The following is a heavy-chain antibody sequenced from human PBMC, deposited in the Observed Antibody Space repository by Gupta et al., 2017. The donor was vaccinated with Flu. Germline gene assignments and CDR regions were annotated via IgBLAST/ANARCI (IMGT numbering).Heavy chain of an antibody. D-gene: IGHD6-25*01. V-gene: IGHV4-34*01. CDR3: SRGGAYSGT. J-gene: IGHJ4*02. CDR2: NNHGVGT. Sequence: QVQLQQWGAGLLKPSETLSLDCGVSGGSLRAYYCNWIRQLPGKGLEWIGDNNHGVGTNYNPCLESRVTISIDTSEDQSSLILRSVAAADAAVYDWSRGGAYSGTWGQGGLVPVSS. CDR1: GGSLRAYY.